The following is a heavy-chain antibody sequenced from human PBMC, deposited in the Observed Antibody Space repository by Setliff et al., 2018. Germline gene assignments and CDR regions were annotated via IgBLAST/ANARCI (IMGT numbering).Heavy chain of an antibody. CDR1: GDSISTSSYY. CDR2: IYYSGST. CDR3: ARLYIVVVVAATPAWFDP. V-gene: IGHV4-39*07. D-gene: IGHD2-15*01. J-gene: IGHJ5*02. Sequence: SETLSLTCSASGDSISTSSYYWGWIRQPPGKGLEWIGSIYYSGSTYYNPSLKSRVTISVDTSKNQFSLKLSAVTAADTAVYSCARLYIVVVVAATPAWFDPWGQGTLVTVSS.